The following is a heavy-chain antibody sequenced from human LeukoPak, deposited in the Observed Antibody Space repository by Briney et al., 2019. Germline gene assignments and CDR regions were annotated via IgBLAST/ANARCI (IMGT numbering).Heavy chain of an antibody. CDR2: IYYSGST. CDR3: ARAKPGDYGDYYGYFI. CDR1: GVSISSSSYY. V-gene: IGHV4-39*07. J-gene: IGHJ1*01. Sequence: SETLSLTCTVSGVSISSSSYYWGWIRQPPGKGREWIGSIYYSGSTYYNPSLKSRFTISVDTSKNQFSLKLSSVTAADTAVYYCARAKPGDYGDYYGYFIWGQGTLVTVSS. D-gene: IGHD4-17*01.